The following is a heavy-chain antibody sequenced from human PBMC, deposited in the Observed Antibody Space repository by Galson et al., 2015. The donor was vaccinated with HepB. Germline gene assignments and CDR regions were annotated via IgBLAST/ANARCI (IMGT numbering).Heavy chain of an antibody. CDR2: IIPIFGTA. J-gene: IGHJ4*02. D-gene: IGHD2-15*01. Sequence: SVKVSCKASGGTFSSYAISWVRQAPGQGLEWMGGIIPIFGTANYAQKFQGRVTITADKSTSTAYMELSSLRSEDTAVYYCARDSGYCSGGSCYRPRYWGQGTLVTVSS. V-gene: IGHV1-69*06. CDR3: ARDSGYCSGGSCYRPRY. CDR1: GGTFSSYA.